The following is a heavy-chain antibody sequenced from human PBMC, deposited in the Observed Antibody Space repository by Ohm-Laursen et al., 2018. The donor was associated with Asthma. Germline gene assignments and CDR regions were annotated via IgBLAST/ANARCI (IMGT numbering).Heavy chain of an antibody. Sequence: SLRLSCTASGFTFRSYAMHWVRQAPGKGLEWVAVGGSYYDGGLKYYADSVNGRFTVSRDNSKNTLYLQMNSLRAEDTAVYFCARAVGPYDYWGQGTMVTVSS. CDR1: GFTFRSYA. J-gene: IGHJ4*02. V-gene: IGHV3-30-3*01. CDR3: ARAVGPYDY. CDR2: GGSYYDGGLK.